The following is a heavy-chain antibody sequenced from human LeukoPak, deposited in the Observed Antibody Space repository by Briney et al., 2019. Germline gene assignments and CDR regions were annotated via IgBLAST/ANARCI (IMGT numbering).Heavy chain of an antibody. CDR1: GDSVSSNSAA. CDR3: ARGVAVAGTFRTNYYGMDV. CDR2: TYYRSKWYN. J-gene: IGHJ6*02. V-gene: IGHV6-1*01. Sequence: SQTLSLTCAISGDSVSSNSAAWNWIRQSPSRGLEWLGRTYYRSKWYNDYAVSVKSRITINPDTSKNQFSLQLNSVTPEDTAVYYCARGVAVAGTFRTNYYGMDVWGQGTTVTVSS. D-gene: IGHD6-19*01.